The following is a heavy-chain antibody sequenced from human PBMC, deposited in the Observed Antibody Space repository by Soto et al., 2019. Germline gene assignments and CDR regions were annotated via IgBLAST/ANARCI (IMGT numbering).Heavy chain of an antibody. CDR1: GGTFSTYT. Sequence: QVHLVQSGAEVKKPGSSVKVSCKTSGGTFSTYTVSWVRQAPGQGLEWIGRIIPILDVLTYAQKFQGRVTITADKSTSTAYLELTSLKSEDTAMYYCARGSEGSDTESAFHFWGQGTMVTVSS. V-gene: IGHV1-69*02. J-gene: IGHJ3*01. CDR2: IIPILDVL. CDR3: ARGSEGSDTESAFHF. D-gene: IGHD2-21*01.